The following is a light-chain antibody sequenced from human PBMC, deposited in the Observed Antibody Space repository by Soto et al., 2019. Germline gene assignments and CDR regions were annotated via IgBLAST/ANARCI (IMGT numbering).Light chain of an antibody. CDR1: SRDVGGYKY. CDR3: SSYRSRSTCYV. CDR2: DVS. Sequence: QSALTQPASVSGSPGQSITISCTGTSRDVGGYKYVSWYQQHPGKAPKLIIFDVSNRPSGVSIRFSGSKSGNTASLTISGLQAEDEEEYYCSSYRSRSTCYVFGTGTKVTVL. V-gene: IGLV2-14*01. J-gene: IGLJ1*01.